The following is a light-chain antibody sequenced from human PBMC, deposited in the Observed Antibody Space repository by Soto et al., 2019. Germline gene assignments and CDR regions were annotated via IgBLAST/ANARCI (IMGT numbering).Light chain of an antibody. CDR3: QHYNSYGT. Sequence: DIQMTQSPASLSASVEDRVTITCRASQTVRTYLNWYQQKPGKAPKLLIYDASTLESGVPSRFSGSGSGTEFTLTISSLQPDDFATYYCQHYNSYGTFGQGTRWIS. V-gene: IGKV1-5*01. CDR2: DAS. J-gene: IGKJ1*01. CDR1: QTVRTY.